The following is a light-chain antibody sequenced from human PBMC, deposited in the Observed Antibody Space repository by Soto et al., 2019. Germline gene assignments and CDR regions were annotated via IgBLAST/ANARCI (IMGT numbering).Light chain of an antibody. J-gene: IGKJ1*01. V-gene: IGKV3-11*01. CDR3: QHYGTSPT. Sequence: EIVLTQSPATLSLSPGERATLSCRASQSISNYVAWYQQKPGQAPRLLIYDASDRATGIPGRFSGSGSGTDFTLTISSLEPEDFAVYYCQHYGTSPTFGQGTKVEIK. CDR1: QSISNY. CDR2: DAS.